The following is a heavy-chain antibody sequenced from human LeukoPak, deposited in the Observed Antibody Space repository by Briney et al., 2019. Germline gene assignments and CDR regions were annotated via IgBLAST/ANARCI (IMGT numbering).Heavy chain of an antibody. CDR2: IYYSGST. D-gene: IGHD4-17*01. CDR1: GGSISSYY. V-gene: IGHV4-59*08. Sequence: PSETLSLTCTVSGGSISSYYWSWIRQPPGKGLEWIGYIYYSGSTNYNPSLKSRVTISVDTSKSQFSLKLSSVTAADTAVYYCARLSPMTTVTTVSWWYFDLWGRGTLVTVSS. J-gene: IGHJ2*01. CDR3: ARLSPMTTVTTVSWWYFDL.